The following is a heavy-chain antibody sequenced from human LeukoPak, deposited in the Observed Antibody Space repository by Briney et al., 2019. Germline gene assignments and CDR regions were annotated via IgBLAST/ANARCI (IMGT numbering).Heavy chain of an antibody. D-gene: IGHD6-6*01. CDR1: GFTFRNCW. J-gene: IGHJ6*02. CDR2: IKQDGSER. V-gene: IGHV3-7*01. Sequence: GGSLRLSCTDSGFTFRNCWVTWVRQAPGKGLEWVASIKQDGSERFYVDSVKGRFTISRDNAKNLLSLQMNSLRAEDTAVYYCARSMNGYYYYAMDVWGQGTTVTVSS. CDR3: ARSMNGYYYYAMDV.